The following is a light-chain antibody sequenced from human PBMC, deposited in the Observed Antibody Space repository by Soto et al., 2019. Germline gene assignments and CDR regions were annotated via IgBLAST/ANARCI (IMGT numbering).Light chain of an antibody. V-gene: IGKV3-20*01. CDR3: QQYGSSPFT. CDR1: QSVSSSY. J-gene: IGKJ4*01. CDR2: GAS. Sequence: EIVLTQSPGTLSLSPRERATLSCRASQSVSSSYLAWYQQKPGQAPRLLIYGASSRATGIPDRFSGSGSGTDFTLAISRLEPEDLAVYYCQQYGSSPFTFGGGTKVEI.